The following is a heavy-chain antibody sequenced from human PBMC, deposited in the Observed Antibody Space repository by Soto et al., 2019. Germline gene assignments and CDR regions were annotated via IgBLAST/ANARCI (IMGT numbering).Heavy chain of an antibody. Sequence: QITLKESGPTLVKPTQTLTLTCTFSGFSVSTSAVGVGWIRQPPGKALEWLALIYGDDDERYSPGLKSRLTITKDTTKNQAGLTMTNMDPVDTATYYCAHKGGRGAGMDVWGQGTTVTVSS. V-gene: IGHV2-5*02. CDR1: GFSVSTSAVG. D-gene: IGHD2-15*01. CDR2: IYGDDDE. CDR3: AHKGGRGAGMDV. J-gene: IGHJ6*02.